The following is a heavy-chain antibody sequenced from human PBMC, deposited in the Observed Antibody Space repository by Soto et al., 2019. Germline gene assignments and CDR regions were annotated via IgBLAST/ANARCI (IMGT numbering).Heavy chain of an antibody. Sequence: GESLKISCKGSGYSFTSYWISWVRQMPGKGLEWMGRIDPSDSYTNYSPSFQGHVTISTDKSISTAYLQWSSLKASDTAMYYCARLRASPPQPDYWGQGTLVTVSS. V-gene: IGHV5-10-1*01. CDR1: GYSFTSYW. CDR3: ARLRASPPQPDY. J-gene: IGHJ4*02. D-gene: IGHD4-17*01. CDR2: IDPSDSYT.